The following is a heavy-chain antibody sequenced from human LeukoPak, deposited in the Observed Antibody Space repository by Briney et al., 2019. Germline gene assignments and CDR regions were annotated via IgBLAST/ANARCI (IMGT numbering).Heavy chain of an antibody. D-gene: IGHD1-7*01. V-gene: IGHV1-2*06. Sequence: GASVKVSCKASGYTFSDYYMHWVRQAPGQGLEWMGRINPNTGGTNYAQKFQGRVTTTRDTSINTAYMELSRLRSDDTAVYYCARDFMGNWNYHDAFDIWGQGTMVTVSS. CDR2: INPNTGGT. J-gene: IGHJ3*02. CDR1: GYTFSDYY. CDR3: ARDFMGNWNYHDAFDI.